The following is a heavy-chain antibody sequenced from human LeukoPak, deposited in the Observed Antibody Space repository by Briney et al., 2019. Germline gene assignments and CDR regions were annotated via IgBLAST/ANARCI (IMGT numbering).Heavy chain of an antibody. CDR3: VRFNSGGSRFDF. D-gene: IGHD1-26*01. CDR1: GYTFTSYS. CDR2: INPSGGIT. V-gene: IGHV1-46*01. J-gene: IGHJ4*02. Sequence: ASVKVSCKASGYTFTSYSMHWVRQAPGQGLEWMGIINPSGGITTYAQKFQGRVTMTRDTSTSTVYMELSSLRSDDTAVYYCVRFNSGGSRFDFWGQGTLATVSS.